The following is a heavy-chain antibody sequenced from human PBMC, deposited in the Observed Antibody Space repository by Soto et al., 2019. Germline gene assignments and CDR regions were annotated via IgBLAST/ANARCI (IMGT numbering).Heavy chain of an antibody. CDR3: AKEFFSTSFLPGYYGMDV. D-gene: IGHD2-2*01. Sequence: GGSLRLSCAASGFTFDDYTMHWVRQAPGKGLEWVSLISWDGGSTYYADSVKGRFTISRDNSKNSLYLQMNSLRTEDTALYYCAKEFFSTSFLPGYYGMDVWGQGTTVTVSS. J-gene: IGHJ6*02. CDR1: GFTFDDYT. CDR2: ISWDGGST. V-gene: IGHV3-43*01.